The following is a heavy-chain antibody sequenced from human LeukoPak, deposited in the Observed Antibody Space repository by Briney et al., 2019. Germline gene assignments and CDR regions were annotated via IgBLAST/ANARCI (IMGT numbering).Heavy chain of an antibody. D-gene: IGHD5-18*01. J-gene: IGHJ4*02. CDR3: ANTRGYSYGYYFDY. CDR1: GFTLSSYA. V-gene: IGHV3-23*01. CDR2: ISDTGNT. Sequence: GGSLRLSCAASGFTLSSYAMSWVRQAPGKGLEWVSAISDTGNTYHADSVKGRFTISRDSSKNTLFLQMNRLRPEDAAVYYCANTRGYSYGYYFDYWGQGTLVTVSS.